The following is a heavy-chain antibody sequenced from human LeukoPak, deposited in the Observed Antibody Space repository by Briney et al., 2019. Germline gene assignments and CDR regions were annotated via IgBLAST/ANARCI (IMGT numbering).Heavy chain of an antibody. J-gene: IGHJ4*02. CDR1: GGSFSGYY. V-gene: IGHV4-34*01. D-gene: IGHD7-27*01. Sequence: SETLSLTCAVYGGSFSGYYWSWIRQPPGKGLEWIGEINHSGSTNYNPPLKSRVTISVDTSKNQFSLKLSSVTAADTAVYYCARDGTGDVYWGQGTLVTVSS. CDR2: INHSGST. CDR3: ARDGTGDVY.